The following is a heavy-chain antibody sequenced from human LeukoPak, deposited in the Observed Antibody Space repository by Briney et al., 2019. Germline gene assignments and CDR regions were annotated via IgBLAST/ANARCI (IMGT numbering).Heavy chain of an antibody. CDR3: ARDHKSSSWYSD. Sequence: GASVKVSCKASGYTFTGYYMHWVRQAPGQGLEWMGRINPNSGGTNYAQKFQGRVTMTRDTSISTAYMELSRLRSDDTAVYYCARDHKSSSWYSDWGQGTLVIVSS. CDR1: GYTFTGYY. D-gene: IGHD6-13*01. J-gene: IGHJ4*02. V-gene: IGHV1-2*06. CDR2: INPNSGGT.